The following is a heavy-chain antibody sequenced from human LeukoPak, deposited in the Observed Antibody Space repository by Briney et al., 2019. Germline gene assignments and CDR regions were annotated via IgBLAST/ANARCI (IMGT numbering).Heavy chain of an antibody. V-gene: IGHV3-33*01. Sequence: PGRSLRLSCAASGFTFSNYGMHWVRQAPGEGLEWVAVIWYDGSNKYYADSVKGRFTISRDNSKKTLYLQMNTLRAEDTAVYYCARDGINYYDSSGYPAFDIWGQGTMVTVSS. CDR1: GFTFSNYG. J-gene: IGHJ3*02. CDR2: IWYDGSNK. CDR3: ARDGINYYDSSGYPAFDI. D-gene: IGHD3-22*01.